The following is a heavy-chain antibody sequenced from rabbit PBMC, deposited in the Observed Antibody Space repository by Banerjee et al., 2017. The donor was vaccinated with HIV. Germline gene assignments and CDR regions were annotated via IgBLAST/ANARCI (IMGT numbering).Heavy chain of an antibody. J-gene: IGHJ4*01. CDR1: GFSFSSGYW. CDR2: IGIGSGSI. D-gene: IGHD1-1*01. Sequence: QEQLEESGGDLVKPEGSLTLTCTASGFSFSSGYWMCWVRQAPGKGLEWIGCIGIGSGSIYYASWAKGRFTITRTSSTTVTLQMTSLTAADTATYFCARGGIGWNFNLGGPGTLVTVS. CDR3: ARGGIGWNFNL. V-gene: IGHV1S45*01.